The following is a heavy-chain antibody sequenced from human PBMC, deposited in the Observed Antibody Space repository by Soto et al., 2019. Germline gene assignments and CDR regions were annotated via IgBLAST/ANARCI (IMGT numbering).Heavy chain of an antibody. V-gene: IGHV1-69*02. CDR1: GGTFSSYT. CDR3: ARATYSDGYSYYFDY. CDR2: IIPILGIA. Sequence: QVQLVQSGAEVKKPGSSVKVSCKASGGTFSSYTISWVRQAPGQGLEWMGRIIPILGIANYAQKFQGRVTITADKSTSTAYMELSSLRSEDTAVYYCARATYSDGYSYYFDYWGQGTLVTVSS. J-gene: IGHJ4*02. D-gene: IGHD5-12*01.